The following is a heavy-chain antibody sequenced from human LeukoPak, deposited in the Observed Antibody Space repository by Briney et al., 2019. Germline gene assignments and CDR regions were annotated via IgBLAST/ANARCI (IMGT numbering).Heavy chain of an antibody. J-gene: IGHJ5*01. D-gene: IGHD5-24*01. CDR1: DSSIISSNYY. Sequence: PSETLSLTCTVSDSSIISSNYYWGWIRQPPGMRLEWIGSNYYSGSTYYNSPLKRRVTISLDTSKNQVSLKLTSVTAADTAIYYCARGRRDGYKLNWFDSWGQGTLVTVPS. CDR3: ARGRRDGYKLNWFDS. CDR2: NYYSGST. V-gene: IGHV4-39*07.